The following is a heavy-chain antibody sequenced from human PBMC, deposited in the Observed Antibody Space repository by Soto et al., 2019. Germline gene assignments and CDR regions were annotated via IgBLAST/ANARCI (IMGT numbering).Heavy chain of an antibody. CDR2: INSDGSST. CDR3: SKEGDSSGSYYYYSYGMDV. Sequence: GWSLRLSCAASGFTFSNYWMHWVRQAPGKGLVWVSRINSDGSSTRYADSVKGRLTISRDNAKNTLYLHMNSLRAEDTAVYYCSKEGDSSGSYYYYSYGMDVWGQGTTVTVS. CDR1: GFTFSNYW. D-gene: IGHD3-22*01. J-gene: IGHJ6*02. V-gene: IGHV3-74*01.